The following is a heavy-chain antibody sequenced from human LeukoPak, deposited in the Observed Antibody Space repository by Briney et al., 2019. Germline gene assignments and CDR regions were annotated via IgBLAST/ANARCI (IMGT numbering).Heavy chain of an antibody. V-gene: IGHV3-43*02. J-gene: IGHJ6*02. Sequence: GGSLRLSCAASGFTFDDYAMHWVRQVPGKGPQWVSFISADGGGTYYADSVKGRFTISRDNSKNSLFLQMNSLRSKDSALYYCAKDMQTVAGLSNYYYYAMAVWGQGTTVTVSS. D-gene: IGHD6-13*01. CDR2: ISADGGGT. CDR1: GFTFDDYA. CDR3: AKDMQTVAGLSNYYYYAMAV.